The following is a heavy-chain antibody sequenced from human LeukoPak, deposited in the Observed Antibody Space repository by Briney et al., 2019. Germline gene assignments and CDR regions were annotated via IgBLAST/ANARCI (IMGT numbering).Heavy chain of an antibody. CDR1: GFTFSSYS. V-gene: IGHV3-21*01. J-gene: IGHJ3*02. Sequence: GGSLRLSCAASGFTFSSYSMNWVRQAPGKGLEWVSSISSSSSYIYYADSVKGRFTISRDNAKNSLYLQMNSLRAEDTAVYYCAKVGEESDAFDIWGQGTMVTVSS. CDR3: AKVGEESDAFDI. CDR2: ISSSSSYI. D-gene: IGHD2-21*01.